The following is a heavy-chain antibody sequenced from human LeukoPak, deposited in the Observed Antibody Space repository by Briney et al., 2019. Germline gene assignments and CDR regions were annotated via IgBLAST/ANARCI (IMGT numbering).Heavy chain of an antibody. Sequence: PGGSLRLSCAASGFTFSSYSMNWVRQAPGKGLEWVSSISSSSSYIYYADSVKGRFTISRDNAKNSLYLQMNSLRAEDTAVYYCAKDHPINILTGYYGGGENAFDIWGQGTMVTVSS. CDR2: ISSSSSYI. D-gene: IGHD3-9*01. CDR1: GFTFSSYS. J-gene: IGHJ3*02. CDR3: AKDHPINILTGYYGGGENAFDI. V-gene: IGHV3-21*04.